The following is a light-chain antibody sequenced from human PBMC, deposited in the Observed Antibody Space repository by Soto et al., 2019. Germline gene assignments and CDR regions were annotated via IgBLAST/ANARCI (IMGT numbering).Light chain of an antibody. V-gene: IGKV3-15*01. CDR3: QQYGSSPYT. CDR2: DAS. Sequence: EIVMTQSPATLSVSPGERATLSCRASQSVSSNLAWHQQKPGQAPRILMYDASTRATGIPARFSGSGSGTEFTLTISSLQSEDFAVYYCQQYGSSPYTFGLGTKLEIK. CDR1: QSVSSN. J-gene: IGKJ2*01.